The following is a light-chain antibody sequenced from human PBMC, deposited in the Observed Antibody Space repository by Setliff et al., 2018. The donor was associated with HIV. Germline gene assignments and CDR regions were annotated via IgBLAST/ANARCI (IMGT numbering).Light chain of an antibody. V-gene: IGLV2-23*01. CDR3: CSNTGSNTYV. J-gene: IGLJ1*01. CDR2: QAS. CDR1: SGDVGRYNL. Sequence: QSALTQPASVSGSPGQSITISCTGTSGDVGRYNLVSWYQQQPGKPPKLMIYQASKRPSGVSNRFSGSKSGNTASLTISGLQAEDEADYYCCSNTGSNTYVFGTGTEVTVL.